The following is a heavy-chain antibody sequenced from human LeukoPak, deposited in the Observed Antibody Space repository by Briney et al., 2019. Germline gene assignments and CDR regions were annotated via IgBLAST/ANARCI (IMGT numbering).Heavy chain of an antibody. CDR2: IKQDGSEK. Sequence: GGSLRLSCAASGFTFSSYWMSWVRQAPGKGLEWVANIKQDGSEKYYVGSVKGRFTISRDNAKNTLYLQMNSLRAEDMAVYYCARHLNYYLDYWGQGTLVTVSS. CDR1: GFTFSSYW. D-gene: IGHD3-10*01. CDR3: ARHLNYYLDY. J-gene: IGHJ4*02. V-gene: IGHV3-7*01.